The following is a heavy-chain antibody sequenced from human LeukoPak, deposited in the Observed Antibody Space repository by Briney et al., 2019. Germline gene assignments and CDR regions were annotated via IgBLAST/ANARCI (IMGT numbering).Heavy chain of an antibody. J-gene: IGHJ4*02. CDR1: GGSISSYY. Sequence: PSETLSLTCTVSGGSISSYYWSWIRQPPGKGLEWIGYIYYSGSTNYNPSLKSRVTISVDTSKNQFSLKLSSVTAADTAVYYCARGTHPRIAAAGRPAYFDYWGQGTLVTVSS. CDR3: ARGTHPRIAAAGRPAYFDY. D-gene: IGHD6-13*01. CDR2: IYYSGST. V-gene: IGHV4-59*12.